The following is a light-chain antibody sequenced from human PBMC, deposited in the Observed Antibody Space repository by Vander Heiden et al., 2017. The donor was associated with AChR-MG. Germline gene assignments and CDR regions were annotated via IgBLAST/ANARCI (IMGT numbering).Light chain of an antibody. CDR3: AAWDDSLSGRV. Sequence: QSVLTQPPSASGTPGQRVTISCSGSYSTIGRGPVNLYHPLPGTAPKLLIYNNKQRPSGVPDRFSGSKSGTAAAMAISGLRSEDEADYYCAAWDDSLSGRVFGGGTKLTVL. V-gene: IGLV1-44*01. CDR1: YSTIGRGP. J-gene: IGLJ3*02. CDR2: NNK.